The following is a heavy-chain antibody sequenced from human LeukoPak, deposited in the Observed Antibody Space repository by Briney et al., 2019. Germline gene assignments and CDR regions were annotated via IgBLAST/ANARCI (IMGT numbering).Heavy chain of an antibody. J-gene: IGHJ4*02. D-gene: IGHD3-16*01. Sequence: ASVKVSCTASGYTFTGYYMHWVRQAPGQRLEWMGWINPNSGGTNYAQKFQGRVTMTRDTSISTAYMELSRLRSDDTAVYYCARVFGDYYFDYWGQGTLVTVSS. CDR3: ARVFGDYYFDY. CDR1: GYTFTGYY. V-gene: IGHV1-2*02. CDR2: INPNSGGT.